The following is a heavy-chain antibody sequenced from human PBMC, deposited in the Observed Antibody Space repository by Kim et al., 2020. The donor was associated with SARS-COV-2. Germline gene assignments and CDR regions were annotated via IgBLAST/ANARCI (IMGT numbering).Heavy chain of an antibody. CDR2: IYYSGST. CDR1: GGSISSGGYY. D-gene: IGHD4-4*01. J-gene: IGHJ6*02. CDR3: ARVVGSNYVFPNYGMDV. V-gene: IGHV4-31*03. Sequence: SETLSLTCTVSGGSISSGGYYWSWIRQHPGKGLEWIGYIYYSGSTYYNPSLKSRVTISVDTSKNQFSLKLSSVTAADTAVYYCARVVGSNYVFPNYGMDVWGQGTTVTVSS.